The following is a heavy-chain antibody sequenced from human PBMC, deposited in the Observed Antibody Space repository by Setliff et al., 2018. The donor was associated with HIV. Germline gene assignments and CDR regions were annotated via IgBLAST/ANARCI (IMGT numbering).Heavy chain of an antibody. Sequence: PGGSLRLSCAASGFTFSNYAMRWVRQAPGKGLAWVSGISGSGGNTYYASSLKGRFTISRDNSKNTLYLQMGSLRAEDMAVYYCARDASISSPYDAFDIWGQGTMVTVSS. CDR1: GFTFSNYA. J-gene: IGHJ3*02. D-gene: IGHD6-6*01. CDR2: ISGSGGNT. V-gene: IGHV3-64*01. CDR3: ARDASISSPYDAFDI.